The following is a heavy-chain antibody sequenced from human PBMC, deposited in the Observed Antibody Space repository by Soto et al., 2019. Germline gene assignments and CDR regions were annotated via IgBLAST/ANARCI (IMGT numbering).Heavy chain of an antibody. V-gene: IGHV1-69*01. CDR1: GGTFSSYA. J-gene: IGHJ4*02. Sequence: QVQLVQSGAEVKKPGSSVEVSCKASGGTFSSYAISWVRQAPGQGLEWMGGIIPIFGTANYAQKFQGRVTITADESTSTAYMELSSLRSEDTAVYYCARDLAAAGTGAFDYWGQGTLVTVSS. CDR3: ARDLAAAGTGAFDY. CDR2: IIPIFGTA. D-gene: IGHD6-13*01.